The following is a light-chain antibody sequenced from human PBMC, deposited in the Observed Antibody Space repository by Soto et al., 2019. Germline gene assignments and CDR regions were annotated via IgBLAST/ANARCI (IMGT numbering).Light chain of an antibody. V-gene: IGKV1-27*01. CDR1: QGIRNC. Sequence: DIQMTQSPSSLSASVGDRVTITCRASQGIRNCLAWYQEKPGKVPKLLIYAASTLQSGVPSRFSGSGSGTDFTLTISSLQPEDVATYYCQKYNSAPWTFCQGTKVEIK. CDR3: QKYNSAPWT. J-gene: IGKJ1*01. CDR2: AAS.